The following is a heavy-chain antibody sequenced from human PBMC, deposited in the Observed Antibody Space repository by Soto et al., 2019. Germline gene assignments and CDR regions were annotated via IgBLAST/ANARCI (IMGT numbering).Heavy chain of an antibody. D-gene: IGHD5-18*01. CDR2: INHSGST. CDR1: GGSFSGYY. Sequence: SETLSLTCAVYGGSFSGYYWSWIRQPPGKGLEWIGEINHSGSTNYNPSLKSRVTISVDTSKNQFSLKLSSVTAADTAVYYCARSPNVDTAIVTSDYWGQGTLVTVSS. J-gene: IGHJ4*02. V-gene: IGHV4-34*01. CDR3: ARSPNVDTAIVTSDY.